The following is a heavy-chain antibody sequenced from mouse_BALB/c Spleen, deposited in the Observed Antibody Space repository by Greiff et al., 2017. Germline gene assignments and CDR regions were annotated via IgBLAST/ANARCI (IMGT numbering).Heavy chain of an antibody. Sequence: LQQPGSELVRPGASVKLSCKASGYTFTSYWMHWVKQRPGQGLEWIGNIYPGSGSTNYDEKFTSKATLTVDTSSSTAYMQLSSLTSEDSAVYYCTRGGLFYAMDYWGQGTSVTVSS. CDR2: IYPGSGST. CDR3: TRGGLFYAMDY. V-gene: IGHV1S22*01. J-gene: IGHJ4*01. CDR1: GYTFTSYW.